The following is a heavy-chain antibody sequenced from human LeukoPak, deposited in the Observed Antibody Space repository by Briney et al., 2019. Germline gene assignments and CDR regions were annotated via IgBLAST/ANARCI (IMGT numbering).Heavy chain of an antibody. CDR3: ARDKGRYYYYYMDV. J-gene: IGHJ6*03. Sequence: GASVKVSCKASGYTFTGYYMHWVRQAPGQGLEWMGWINPNSGGTNYAQKFQGRVTMTRDTSISTAYMELSRLRPDDTAVYYCARDKGRYYYYYMDVWGKGTTVTVSS. V-gene: IGHV1-2*02. CDR1: GYTFTGYY. CDR2: INPNSGGT.